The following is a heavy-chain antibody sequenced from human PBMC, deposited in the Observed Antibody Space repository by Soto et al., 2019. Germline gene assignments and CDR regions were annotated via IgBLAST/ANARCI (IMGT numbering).Heavy chain of an antibody. D-gene: IGHD6-6*01. Sequence: EVHLVESGGDLVQPGGSLRLSCAASGLAVSTDYMTWVRPAPGKGLEWVSLIYVGGGTYYADSVKGRFTISRDNSNSTLYLQMNSLRAEDTAVYYCAVYAARHWFGPWGQGTLVTVSS. V-gene: IGHV3-66*01. CDR3: AVYAARHWFGP. CDR1: GLAVSTDY. J-gene: IGHJ5*02. CDR2: IYVGGGT.